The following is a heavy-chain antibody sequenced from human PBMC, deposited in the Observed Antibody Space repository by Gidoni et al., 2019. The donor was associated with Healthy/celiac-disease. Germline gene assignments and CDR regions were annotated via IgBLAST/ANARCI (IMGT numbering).Heavy chain of an antibody. V-gene: IGHV4-31*03. CDR3: ARDNRPYGDYRLPYYGMDV. Sequence: QVHLQASGPGLVKPSQTLSLTCTVSGGSISSGGYYWSWIRQHPGKGLVWLGYTYYSGSTYYNPSLKSRVTISVDTSKNQFSLKLSSVTAADTAVYYCARDNRPYGDYRLPYYGMDVWGQGTTVTVSS. CDR2: TYYSGST. CDR1: GGSISSGGYY. J-gene: IGHJ6*02. D-gene: IGHD4-17*01.